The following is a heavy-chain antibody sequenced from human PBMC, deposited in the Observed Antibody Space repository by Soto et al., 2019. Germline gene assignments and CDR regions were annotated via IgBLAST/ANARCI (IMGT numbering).Heavy chain of an antibody. D-gene: IGHD3-22*01. Sequence: ASVKVSCKASGYTFTSYYMHWVREAPGQGLEWMGIINPSGGSTSYAQKFQGRVTMTRDTSTSTVYMELSSLRSEDTAVYYCARDRGRLSSGYRYYYYYGMDVWGQGTTVTV. CDR3: ARDRGRLSSGYRYYYYYGMDV. CDR1: GYTFTSYY. V-gene: IGHV1-46*01. CDR2: INPSGGST. J-gene: IGHJ6*02.